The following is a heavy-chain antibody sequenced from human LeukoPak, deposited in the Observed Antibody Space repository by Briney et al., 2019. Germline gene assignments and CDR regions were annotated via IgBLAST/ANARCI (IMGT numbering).Heavy chain of an antibody. CDR2: IKQDGSEK. CDR1: GFTCSRYW. Sequence: PGGSLRLSCAASGFTCSRYWMSWVRQAPGKGLEWVATIKQDGSEKYYVDSVKGRFTISRDNAKNSLSLQMNSLRAEDTAVYYCARSGLRYFDCPDYWGQGALVTVSS. J-gene: IGHJ4*02. D-gene: IGHD3-9*01. CDR3: ARSGLRYFDCPDY. V-gene: IGHV3-7*05.